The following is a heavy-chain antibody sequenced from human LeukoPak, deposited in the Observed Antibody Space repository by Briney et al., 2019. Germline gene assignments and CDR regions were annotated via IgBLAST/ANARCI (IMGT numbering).Heavy chain of an antibody. V-gene: IGHV7-4-1*02. CDR3: ARTEGTNWNYRTGEMSRLDY. D-gene: IGHD1-7*01. J-gene: IGHJ4*02. CDR2: INTNTGNP. Sequence: GSVKVSCKPSGYTFTSYAMHWVRQAPGQGLEWMRWINTNTGNPTYAQGFTGRFVFSLDTSVSTAYLQISSLKAEDTAVYYCARTEGTNWNYRTGEMSRLDYWGQGTLVTVSS. CDR1: GYTFTSYA.